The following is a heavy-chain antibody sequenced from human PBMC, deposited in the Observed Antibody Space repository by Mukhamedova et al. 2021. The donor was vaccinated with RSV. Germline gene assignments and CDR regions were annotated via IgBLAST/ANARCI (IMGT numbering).Heavy chain of an antibody. V-gene: IGHV3-23*01. CDR3: AKDGALYSSSSGDY. Sequence: GGSTYYADSVKGRFTISRDNSKNTLYLQMNSLRAEDTAVYYCAKDGALYSSSSGDYWGQGTLVTVSS. D-gene: IGHD6-6*01. CDR2: GGST. J-gene: IGHJ4*02.